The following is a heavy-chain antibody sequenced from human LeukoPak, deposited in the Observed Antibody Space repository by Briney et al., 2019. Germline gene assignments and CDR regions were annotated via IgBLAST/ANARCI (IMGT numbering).Heavy chain of an antibody. Sequence: SSETLSLTCTVSGDSISRRNYYWGWIRQPPGKGLDWIGSIYYRRRNDYHPSLKSRVTISVDTSKNQYSLDMSSVTAADTAVYYCARLGPPYGPGSPHPHQFDYWGQGTLVIVPS. V-gene: IGHV4-39*01. CDR1: GDSISRRNYY. J-gene: IGHJ4*02. D-gene: IGHD3-10*01. CDR3: ARLGPPYGPGSPHPHQFDY. CDR2: IYYRRRN.